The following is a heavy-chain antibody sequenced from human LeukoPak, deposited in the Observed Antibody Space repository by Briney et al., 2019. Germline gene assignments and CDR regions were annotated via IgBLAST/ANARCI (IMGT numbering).Heavy chain of an antibody. J-gene: IGHJ4*02. Sequence: SETLSLTCTVSGASISSCYWSWIRQSPGKGLEWIGYIYNSGSANYNPSLKSRVTISVDTSKNQLSLKLTSVTAADTALYYCARGRGPPDYWGQGTLVTVSS. D-gene: IGHD2-15*01. CDR2: IYNSGSA. CDR3: ARGRGPPDY. V-gene: IGHV4-59*08. CDR1: GASISSCY.